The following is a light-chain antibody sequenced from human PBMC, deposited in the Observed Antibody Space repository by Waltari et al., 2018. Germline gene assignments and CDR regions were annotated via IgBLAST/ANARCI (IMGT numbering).Light chain of an antibody. Sequence: QSALTQPPSASGSPGQSVTISCTGSSRDVGAFNYVSWYQQHPGKAPKLMIYEVSKRPSGVPDRFSGSKSGNTASLTVSGLQAEDEADYYCSSHAGSKNYVVFGGGTKLTVL. CDR1: SRDVGAFNY. J-gene: IGLJ2*01. CDR2: EVS. V-gene: IGLV2-8*01. CDR3: SSHAGSKNYVV.